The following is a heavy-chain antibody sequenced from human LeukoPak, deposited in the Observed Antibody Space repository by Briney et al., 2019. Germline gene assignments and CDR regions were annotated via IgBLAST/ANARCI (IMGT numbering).Heavy chain of an antibody. D-gene: IGHD1-26*01. CDR2: INENGDIA. Sequence: GGSLRLSCAASGFTFDDYAMHWVRQGQGKSLEWVSLINENGDIAYYGDSVRGRFTVSRDNAKNSLYLQMNSLTTEDTALYYCAKARWEPNFDYWGQGTLVTVSS. CDR3: AKARWEPNFDY. V-gene: IGHV3-43*02. J-gene: IGHJ4*02. CDR1: GFTFDDYA.